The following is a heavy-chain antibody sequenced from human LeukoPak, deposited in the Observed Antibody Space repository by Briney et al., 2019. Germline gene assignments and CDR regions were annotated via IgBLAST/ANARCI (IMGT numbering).Heavy chain of an antibody. J-gene: IGHJ5*02. V-gene: IGHV4-59*08. D-gene: IGHD2-2*02. Sequence: SETLSLTCTVFGASISKYYWSWIRQPPGKGLEWMGYAYNSGSTYYNPSLKSRVTISVDTSKNQFSLKLSSVTAADTAVYYCARGIVVVPAAILNWFDPWGQGTLVTVSS. CDR3: ARGIVVVPAAILNWFDP. CDR2: AYNSGST. CDR1: GASISKYY.